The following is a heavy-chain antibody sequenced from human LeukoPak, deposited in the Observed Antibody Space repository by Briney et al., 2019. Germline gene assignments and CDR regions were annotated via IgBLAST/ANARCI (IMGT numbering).Heavy chain of an antibody. CDR1: GGPISSGGYY. CDR3: ARDQVGSSWPSSGMDV. CDR2: IYYSGST. J-gene: IGHJ6*02. V-gene: IGHV4-31*03. D-gene: IGHD6-13*01. Sequence: PSETLSLTCTVSGGPISSGGYYWSWIRQHPGKGLEWLGYIYYSGSTYYNPSLKSRVTISVDTSKNQFSLKLSSVTAADTAVYYCARDQVGSSWPSSGMDVWGQGTTVTVSS.